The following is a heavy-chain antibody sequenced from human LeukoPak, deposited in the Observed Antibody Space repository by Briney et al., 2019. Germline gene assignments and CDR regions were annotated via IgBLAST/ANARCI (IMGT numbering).Heavy chain of an antibody. CDR2: IYYSGST. CDR3: ARDGYGDYFDY. CDR1: GGSITNYY. Sequence: SETLSLTCTIFGGSITNYYWSWIRQPPGKGLEWIGYIYYSGSTNYNPSLKSRVTISVDTSKNQFSLKLSSVTAADTAVYYCARDGYGDYFDYWGQGTLVTVSS. V-gene: IGHV4-59*01. D-gene: IGHD4-17*01. J-gene: IGHJ4*02.